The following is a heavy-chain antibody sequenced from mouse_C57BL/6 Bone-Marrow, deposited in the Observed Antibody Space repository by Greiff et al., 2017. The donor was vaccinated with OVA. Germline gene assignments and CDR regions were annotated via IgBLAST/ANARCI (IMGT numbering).Heavy chain of an antibody. V-gene: IGHV1-69*01. D-gene: IGHD3-2*02. CDR3: ARRAAQATEAMDY. Sequence: QVQLQQPGAELVMPGASVKLSCKASGYTFTSYWMHWVKQRPGQGLEWIGEIDPSDSYTNYNQKFKGKSTLTVDKSSSTAYMQLSSLTSEDSAVYYCARRAAQATEAMDYWGQGTSVTVSS. CDR2: IDPSDSYT. J-gene: IGHJ4*01. CDR1: GYTFTSYW.